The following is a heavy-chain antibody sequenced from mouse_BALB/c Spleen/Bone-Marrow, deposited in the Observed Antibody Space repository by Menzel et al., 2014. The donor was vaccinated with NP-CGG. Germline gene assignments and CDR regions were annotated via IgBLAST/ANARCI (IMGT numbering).Heavy chain of an antibody. Sequence: EVKLMESGGGLVQPGDSLRLSCATSGFTFSDFYMEWVRQPPGKRLEWIAASRNKAKHYTTVYSASVKGRFIVSRDTSQSILYLQMNALRAEDTAIYYCARDVGYGNYFVYWGQGTLVTVSA. CDR2: SRNKAKHYTT. J-gene: IGHJ3*01. D-gene: IGHD2-10*02. V-gene: IGHV7-1*02. CDR3: ARDVGYGNYFVY. CDR1: GFTFSDFY.